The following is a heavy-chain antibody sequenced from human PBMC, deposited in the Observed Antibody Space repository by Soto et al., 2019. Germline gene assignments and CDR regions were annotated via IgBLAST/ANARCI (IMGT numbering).Heavy chain of an antibody. CDR1: GDSISSSDFY. CDR2: IFYLGSS. D-gene: IGHD3-3*02. V-gene: IGHV4-39*01. J-gene: IGHJ5*02. CDR3: ARHSLALRKNNWFDP. Sequence: PSETLSLTCPVSGDSISSSDFYWGWVRQPPGKGLEWIGSIFYLGSSYYNPSLKSRVTMSVDTSKNQFSLRLRSVTAADTALYFCARHSLALRKNNWFDPWGQGIMVTVSS.